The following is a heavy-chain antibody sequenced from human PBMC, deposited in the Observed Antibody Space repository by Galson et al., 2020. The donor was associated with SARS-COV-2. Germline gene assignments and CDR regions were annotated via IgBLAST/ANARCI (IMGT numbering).Heavy chain of an antibody. CDR2: IHPSGDIT. D-gene: IGHD2-21*01. CDR3: AREWGDSHSSVFDY. Sequence: ASVKVSCKASGSTFISFYIHWVRQAPGHGLEWMGVIHPSGDITSYAQQLRGRVTVTRDMSTQTVYMELSSLTSEDTAVYYCAREWGDSHSSVFDYWGQGSLVVVSS. V-gene: IGHV1-46*04. CDR1: GSTFISFY. J-gene: IGHJ4*02.